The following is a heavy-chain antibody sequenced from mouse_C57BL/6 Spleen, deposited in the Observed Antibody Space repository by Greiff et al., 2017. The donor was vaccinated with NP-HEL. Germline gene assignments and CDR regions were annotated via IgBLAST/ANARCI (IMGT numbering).Heavy chain of an antibody. CDR1: GYTFTSYW. D-gene: IGHD2-1*01. J-gene: IGHJ4*01. CDR2: IDPSDSYT. Sequence: QVQLQQPGAELVMPGASVKLSCKASGYTFTSYWMHWVKQRPGQGLEWIGEIDPSDSYTNYNQKFKGKSTLTVDKSSSTAYMQLSSLTSEDSAVYYCARTLYGNHAMDYWGQGTSVTVSS. V-gene: IGHV1-69*01. CDR3: ARTLYGNHAMDY.